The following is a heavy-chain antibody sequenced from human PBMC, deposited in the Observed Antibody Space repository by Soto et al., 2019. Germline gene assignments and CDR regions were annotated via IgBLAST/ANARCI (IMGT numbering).Heavy chain of an antibody. V-gene: IGHV4-31*03. CDR2: IYYSGST. CDR1: GGSISSGGYY. CDR3: AGDRSGGRRYYGMDV. D-gene: IGHD3-10*01. J-gene: IGHJ6*02. Sequence: PSETLSLTCTVSGGSISSGGYYWSWIRQHPGKGLEWIGYIYYSGSTYYNPSLKSRVTISVDTSKNQFSLKLSSVTAADTAVYYCAGDRSGGRRYYGMDVWGQGTTVTVSS.